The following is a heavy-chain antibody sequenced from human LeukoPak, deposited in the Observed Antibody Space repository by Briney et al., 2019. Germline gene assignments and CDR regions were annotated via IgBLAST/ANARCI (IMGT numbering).Heavy chain of an antibody. Sequence: SVKVSCKASGGTFSSYAISWVRQAPGQGLEWMGRIIPILGIANYAQKFQGRVTITADKSTSTAYMELSSLRSEDTAVYYCAKDKSGVGSLGDHTFFGMDVWGQGTTVIVS. CDR2: IIPILGIA. V-gene: IGHV1-69*04. J-gene: IGHJ6*02. CDR3: AKDKSGVGSLGDHTFFGMDV. CDR1: GGTFSSYA. D-gene: IGHD3-16*01.